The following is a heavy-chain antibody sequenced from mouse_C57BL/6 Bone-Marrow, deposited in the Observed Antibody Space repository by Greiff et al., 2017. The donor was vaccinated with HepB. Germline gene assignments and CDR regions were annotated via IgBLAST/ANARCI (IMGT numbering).Heavy chain of an antibody. CDR2: IRSKSSNYAT. CDR3: VIEVIYDGYYYAIDY. Sequence: EVKLMESGGGLVQPKGSLKLSCAASGFTFNNYAMHWVRQAPGKGVEWVARIRSKSSNYATYYADSVKDRFTISRDDSQSMLYLQMNNLKTEDTAIYYCVIEVIYDGYYYAIDYWGQGTSVTVSS. CDR1: GFTFNNYA. D-gene: IGHD2-3*01. V-gene: IGHV10-3*01. J-gene: IGHJ4*01.